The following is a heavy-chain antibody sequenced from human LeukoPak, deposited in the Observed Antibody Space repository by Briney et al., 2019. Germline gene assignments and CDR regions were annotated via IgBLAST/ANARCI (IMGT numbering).Heavy chain of an antibody. Sequence: ASVKLSCKASDYTFTTSGVTWVRQAPGQGLEWMGWINAYNGDRKYAQTLQGRLTMTTDTSTSTAYMALWSLRFDDRAVYYCASPRGGYGGGDYYYYGMDVWGQGTTVTVSS. J-gene: IGHJ6*02. D-gene: IGHD4/OR15-4a*01. CDR1: DYTFTTSG. CDR3: ASPRGGYGGGDYYYYGMDV. V-gene: IGHV1-18*01. CDR2: INAYNGDR.